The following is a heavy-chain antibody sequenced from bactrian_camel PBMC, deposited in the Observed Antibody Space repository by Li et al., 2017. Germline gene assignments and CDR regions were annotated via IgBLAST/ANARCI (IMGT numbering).Heavy chain of an antibody. V-gene: IGHV3S63*01. CDR1: ESLERMYH. Sequence: VQLVESGGDSVQAGGSPRLSCAASESLERMYHMAWFRQVPGKEREGVACIDDSGRNTYTNSVKGRFTVSRDNAKNTLYLQLNSLKTEDTAMYYCANNEGSWVPHNYWGQGTQVTVS. J-gene: IGHJ4*01. D-gene: IGHD5*01. CDR3: ANNEGSWVPHNY. CDR2: IDDSGRNT.